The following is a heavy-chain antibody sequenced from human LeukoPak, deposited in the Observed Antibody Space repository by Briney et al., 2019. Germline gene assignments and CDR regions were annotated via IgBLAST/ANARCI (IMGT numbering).Heavy chain of an antibody. CDR2: IYYSGST. V-gene: IGHV4-31*03. Sequence: SETLSLTCTVSGGSISSGGYYWICIRQHPGEGLEWLGYIYYSGSTYYNPSLKSRVTISVDTSKNQLSLKLSSVSAADTAVYYCARGGGSGYENWFDPWGQGTLVTVSS. D-gene: IGHD5-12*01. CDR3: ARGGGSGYENWFDP. J-gene: IGHJ5*02. CDR1: GGSISSGGYY.